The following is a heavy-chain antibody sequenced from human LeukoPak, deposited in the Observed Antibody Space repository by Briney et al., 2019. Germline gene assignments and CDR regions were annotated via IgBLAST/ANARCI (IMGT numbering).Heavy chain of an antibody. CDR3: ARDFHGY. CDR2: INPNNGGT. J-gene: IGHJ4*02. CDR1: GYTFTTYN. V-gene: IGHV1-2*02. Sequence: ASVKVSCKASGYTFTTYNMYWVRQAPGQGLEWMGWINPNNGGTNYVQKFQGRVTMTRDTSISTAYMELSGLRSDDTAVYYCARDFHGYWGQGTLVTVSS.